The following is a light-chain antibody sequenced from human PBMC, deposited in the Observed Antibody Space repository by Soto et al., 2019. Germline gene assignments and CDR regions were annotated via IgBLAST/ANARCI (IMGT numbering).Light chain of an antibody. CDR2: GAS. V-gene: IGKV3-15*01. CDR1: QSVSSN. J-gene: IGKJ5*01. Sequence: EIVMTQSPATLSVSPGERATLSCRASQSVSSNLAWYQQKPGQAPRLLIYGASTRATGIPARLSGSGSGTEFTLTIGSLKSEEFTVYYFQQYNNWLPITFGHGTRLEI. CDR3: QQYNNWLPIT.